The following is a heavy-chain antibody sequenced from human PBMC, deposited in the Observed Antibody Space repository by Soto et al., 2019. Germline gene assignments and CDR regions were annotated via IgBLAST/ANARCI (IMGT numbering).Heavy chain of an antibody. CDR1: GGSISSYY. J-gene: IGHJ6*04. D-gene: IGHD2-15*01. CDR3: ARHLTYCSAGSCYSDFPYYGMDV. Sequence: SETLSLTCTVSGGSISSYYWSWIRQPPGKGLEWIGYIYFTGSTNYNPSLKSRVTISVDTSKNQFSLKLSSVTAADTAVYYCARHLTYCSAGSCYSDFPYYGMDVWGKGTTVTVSS. V-gene: IGHV4-59*08. CDR2: IYFTGST.